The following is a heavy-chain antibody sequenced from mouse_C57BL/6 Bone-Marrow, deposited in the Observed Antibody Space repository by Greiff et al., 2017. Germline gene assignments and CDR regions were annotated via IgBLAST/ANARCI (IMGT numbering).Heavy chain of an antibody. V-gene: IGHV1-81*01. CDR1: GYTFTSYG. D-gene: IGHD1-1*01. CDR3: ARGGPYAAWFAY. Sequence: VKLQQSGAELARPGASVKLSCKASGYTFTSYGISWVKQRTGQGLEWIGEIYPRSGNTYYNEKFKGKATLTADKSSSTAYMEHRSLTSEDSAVYFCARGGPYAAWFAYWGQGTLVTVSA. CDR2: IYPRSGNT. J-gene: IGHJ3*01.